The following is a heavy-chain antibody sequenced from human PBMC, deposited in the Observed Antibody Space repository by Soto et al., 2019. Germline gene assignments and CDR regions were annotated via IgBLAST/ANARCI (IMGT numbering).Heavy chain of an antibody. J-gene: IGHJ3*02. V-gene: IGHV3-15*01. D-gene: IGHD1-1*01. CDR2: IKSKADGGTA. CDR3: TSMNDRDAFNI. CDR1: RFKFSTDG. Sequence: GGSPRLSCVDSRFKFSTDGMTWVRQAPGRGLEWVGRIKSKADGGTADYAAPVKGRFTISRDDSRNTLYLQMDSLKTEDTAVYYCTSMNDRDAFNIWGPGTMVTVSS.